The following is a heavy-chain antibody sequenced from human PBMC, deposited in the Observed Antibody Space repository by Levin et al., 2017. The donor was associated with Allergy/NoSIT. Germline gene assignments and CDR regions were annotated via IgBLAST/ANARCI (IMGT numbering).Heavy chain of an antibody. V-gene: IGHV3-21*01. Sequence: PGESLKISCEASGFDFHIYIMNWVRPAPGKGLEWLSSITTASNYKYYADSVRGRFVISRDNGRNSLYLQMNSLRAEDTAVYYCARSHPLTGTTHFSYQDGMDVWGPGTTVTVSS. D-gene: IGHD1/OR15-1a*01. CDR1: GFDFHIYI. J-gene: IGHJ6*02. CDR2: ITTASNYK. CDR3: ARSHPLTGTTHFSYQDGMDV.